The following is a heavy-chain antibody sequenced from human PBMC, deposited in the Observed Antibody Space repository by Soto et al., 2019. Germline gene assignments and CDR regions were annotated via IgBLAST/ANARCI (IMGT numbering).Heavy chain of an antibody. J-gene: IGHJ5*02. CDR3: ARIEMASILGFDP. CDR1: GGSISSSSYY. V-gene: IGHV4-39*01. Sequence: SETLSLTCSVSGGSISSSSYYWGWIRQSPGKGLEWIGNIYYRGNTYYNPSLKSRVTISIDTSKNQFSLKLRSVTAADTAVYYCARIEMASILGFDPWGQGTLVTVSS. CDR2: IYYRGNT.